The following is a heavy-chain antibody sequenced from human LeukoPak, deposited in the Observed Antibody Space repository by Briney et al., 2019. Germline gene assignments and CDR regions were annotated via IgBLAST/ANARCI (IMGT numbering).Heavy chain of an antibody. D-gene: IGHD3-10*01. CDR1: GFSLSTSGMC. J-gene: IGHJ4*02. V-gene: IGHV2-70*11. CDR2: IDWDDDK. CDR3: ARIPDPGYGGGDYFDY. Sequence: SGPTLVNPTQTLTLTCTFSGFSLSTSGMCVSWIRQPPGKALEWLARIDWDDDKYYSTSLKTRLTISKDTSNNQVVLTMTNMDPVDTATYYCARIPDPGYGGGDYFDYWGQGTLVTVSS.